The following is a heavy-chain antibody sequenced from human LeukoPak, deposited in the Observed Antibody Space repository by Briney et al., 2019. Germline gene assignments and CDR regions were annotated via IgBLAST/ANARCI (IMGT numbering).Heavy chain of an antibody. J-gene: IGHJ4*02. CDR1: GYTLTELS. Sequence: GASVKVSCKVSGYTLTELSMHWVRQAPGKGLEWMGGFDPEDGETIYAQKFQGRVTINEHTSTDTAYMELSSLRYEDTALYYCATKLRAARPQFDHWGQGTLVTVSS. V-gene: IGHV1-24*01. CDR3: ATKLRAARPQFDH. D-gene: IGHD6-6*01. CDR2: FDPEDGET.